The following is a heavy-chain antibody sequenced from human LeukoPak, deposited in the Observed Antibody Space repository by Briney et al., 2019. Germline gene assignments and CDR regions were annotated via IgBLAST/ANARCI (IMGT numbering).Heavy chain of an antibody. J-gene: IGHJ1*01. CDR2: IKSDGST. CDR1: GFTFSSYW. V-gene: IGHV3-74*01. Sequence: GGSLRLSCAASGFTFSSYWMHWVRQAPGKGLVWVSCIKSDGSTNYSDSVKGRFTISKDNAKNPVSLQMNSLRTEDTGVYYCARAPSEIGGYYPEYFRHWGQGTLVTVSS. CDR3: ARAPSEIGGYYPEYFRH. D-gene: IGHD3-22*01.